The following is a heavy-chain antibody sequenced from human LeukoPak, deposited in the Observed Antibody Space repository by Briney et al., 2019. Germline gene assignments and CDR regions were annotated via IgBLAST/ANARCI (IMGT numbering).Heavy chain of an antibody. J-gene: IGHJ4*02. CDR2: IKQDRSEK. CDR3: ARLREIPVFGVVTKSTSYFDY. V-gene: IGHV3-7*01. CDR1: GFTFSSSA. D-gene: IGHD3-3*01. Sequence: GGSLRLSCAASGFTFSSSAMSWVRQAPGKGLDLVANIKQDRSEKYYVDSVKGRFTISRDNAKNSLYLQMNSLRAEDTAVYYCARLREIPVFGVVTKSTSYFDYWGQGTLVTVSS.